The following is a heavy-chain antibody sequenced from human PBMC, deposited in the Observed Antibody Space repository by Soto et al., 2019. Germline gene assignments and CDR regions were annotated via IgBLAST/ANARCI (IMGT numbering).Heavy chain of an antibody. V-gene: IGHV3-7*01. CDR3: AARRRTDYGDY. J-gene: IGHJ4*02. D-gene: IGHD1-1*01. CDR1: GCTLSNYW. Sequence: EVQLVESGGGLVQPGGSLRLSCAASGCTLSNYWMSWVRQSPGKGLEWVANIKEDGSEKYYVDSVKGRFTISRDNAKNSLYLQMNSLRAEDTAVYYCAARRRTDYGDYWGQGTLLTVSS. CDR2: IKEDGSEK.